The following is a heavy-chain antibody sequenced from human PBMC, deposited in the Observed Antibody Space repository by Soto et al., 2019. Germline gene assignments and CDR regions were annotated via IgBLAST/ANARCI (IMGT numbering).Heavy chain of an antibody. CDR2: VKDGGHT. Sequence: QVQLQQWGAGLLKPSETLSLNCAVTGGSLSGYYWSWIRQPPGKGLEWIGEVKDGGHTNYSPSLRGQVIIFTDTSNNQFSLRLNSVTAADTGVYYCARGQEGVVATHWDQGSLVTVSS. CDR3: ARGQEGVVATH. D-gene: IGHD5-12*01. J-gene: IGHJ4*02. V-gene: IGHV4-34*01. CDR1: GGSLSGYY.